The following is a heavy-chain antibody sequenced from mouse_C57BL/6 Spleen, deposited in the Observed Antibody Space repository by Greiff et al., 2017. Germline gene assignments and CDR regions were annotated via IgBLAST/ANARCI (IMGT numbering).Heavy chain of an antibody. J-gene: IGHJ2*01. CDR3: VRHELLDY. Sequence: EVKLVESGGGLVQPKGSLKLSCAASGFSFNTYAMSWVRQAPGKGLEWVARIRSKSNNYATYYADSVKDRFTISRDNSESMLYLQMNNLKTEDTAMYYCVRHELLDYWGQGTTLTVSS. D-gene: IGHD2-12*01. CDR2: IRSKSNNYAT. CDR1: GFSFNTYA. V-gene: IGHV10-1*01.